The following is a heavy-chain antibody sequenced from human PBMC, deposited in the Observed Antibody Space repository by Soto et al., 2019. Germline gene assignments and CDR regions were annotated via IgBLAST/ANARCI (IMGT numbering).Heavy chain of an antibody. Sequence: GGSLRLSCAASGFTFDSYAMSWVRQAPGKGLEWVSAISGSGGSTYYADSVKGRFTISRDNSKNTPYLQMNSLRAEDTAVYYCAKDLDYSNYETNSFDYWGQGTLVTVSS. CDR2: ISGSGGST. V-gene: IGHV3-23*01. J-gene: IGHJ4*02. D-gene: IGHD4-4*01. CDR3: AKDLDYSNYETNSFDY. CDR1: GFTFDSYA.